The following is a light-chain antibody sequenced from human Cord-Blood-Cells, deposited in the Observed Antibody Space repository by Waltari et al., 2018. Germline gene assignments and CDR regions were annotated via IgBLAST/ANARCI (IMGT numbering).Light chain of an antibody. CDR2: GAS. J-gene: IGKJ4*01. CDR3: QQYGSSP. V-gene: IGKV3-20*01. Sequence: EIVLTQSPDTLSLSPGERATLSCRARQSVSSSYLAWYQQQPGQAPRLLIYGASSRATGLPDRFSGSGSGTDFTLTISRLEPEDFAVYYCQQYGSSPFGGGTKVEIK. CDR1: QSVSSSY.